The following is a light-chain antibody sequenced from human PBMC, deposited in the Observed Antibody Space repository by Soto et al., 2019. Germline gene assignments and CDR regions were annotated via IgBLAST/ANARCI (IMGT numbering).Light chain of an antibody. Sequence: QSALTQPRSVSASPGQSVTISCTGTSSDVGGYDYVSWYQQHPGKAPKLMVYDVTKRPSGVPDRFSGSKSGNRASLTISGLQADDEADYYCCSYAGRSTLVVFGGGTKVTVL. CDR3: CSYAGRSTLVV. V-gene: IGLV2-11*01. J-gene: IGLJ2*01. CDR2: DVT. CDR1: SSDVGGYDY.